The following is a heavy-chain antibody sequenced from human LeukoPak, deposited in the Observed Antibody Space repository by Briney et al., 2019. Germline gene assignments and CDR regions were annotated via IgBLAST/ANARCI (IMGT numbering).Heavy chain of an antibody. D-gene: IGHD3-10*01. CDR1: SFSISSYY. CDR2: TYYSGSN. Sequence: SETLSLTCTVSSFSISSYYWSWLPQPPGKGRVWISYTYYSGSNNYKTFLKSRVTISDNTSNNPFTLKLSLVTAATTALYYSGRDHGVRGFWWSGYYGMDVWGQGTTVTVS. CDR3: GRDHGVRGFWWSGYYGMDV. V-gene: IGHV4-59*12. J-gene: IGHJ6*02.